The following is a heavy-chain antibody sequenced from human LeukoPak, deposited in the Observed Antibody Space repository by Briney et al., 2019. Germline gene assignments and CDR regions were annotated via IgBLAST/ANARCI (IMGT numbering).Heavy chain of an antibody. J-gene: IGHJ4*02. Sequence: SETLSLTCTVSGGSISSYYWSWLRQPPGKGLEWIGYIYYSGSTNYNPSLKSRVTISVDTSKNQFSLKLSSVTAADTAVYYCARVDSSSAGIDYWGQGTLVTVSS. CDR2: IYYSGST. CDR1: GGSISSYY. V-gene: IGHV4-59*01. D-gene: IGHD6-6*01. CDR3: ARVDSSSAGIDY.